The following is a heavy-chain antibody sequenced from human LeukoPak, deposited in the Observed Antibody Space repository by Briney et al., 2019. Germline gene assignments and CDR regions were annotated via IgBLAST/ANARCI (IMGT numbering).Heavy chain of an antibody. J-gene: IGHJ4*02. CDR1: GFTFNNFA. D-gene: IGHD6-19*01. CDR2: ISGSGGST. CDR3: AKNVKRSGWYSDY. V-gene: IGHV3-23*01. Sequence: GGSLRLSCAASGFTFNNFAMSWVRQAPGKGLEWVSAISGSGGSTYYADSVKGRFTISRDNSKNTLYLQMNSLRAEDTAVYYCAKNVKRSGWYSDYWGQGTLVTVSS.